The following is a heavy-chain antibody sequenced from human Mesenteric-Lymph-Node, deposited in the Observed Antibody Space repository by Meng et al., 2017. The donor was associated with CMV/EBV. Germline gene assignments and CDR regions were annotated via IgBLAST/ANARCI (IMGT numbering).Heavy chain of an antibody. Sequence: SVKVSCKASGGTFSSYAISWVRQAPGQGLEWMGGIIPIFGTANYAQKFQGRVTITADKSTSTAYMELSSLRSEDTAVYYCARESSGYDSFDYWGQGTLVTVSS. J-gene: IGHJ4*02. CDR1: GGTFSSYA. CDR3: ARESSGYDSFDY. D-gene: IGHD5-12*01. CDR2: IIPIFGTA. V-gene: IGHV1-69*06.